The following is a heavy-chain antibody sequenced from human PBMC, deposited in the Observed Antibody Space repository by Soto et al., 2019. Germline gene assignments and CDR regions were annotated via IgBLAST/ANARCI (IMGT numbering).Heavy chain of an antibody. D-gene: IGHD3-3*01. V-gene: IGHV3-7*03. Sequence: VGSLRLSCAASGFTFSSYWMSWVRQAPGKGLEWVANIKQDGSEKYYVDSVKGRFTISRDNAKNSLYLQMNSLRAEDTAVYYCARGTYNDFWSGRPIIHGMDVWGQGTTVTVSS. J-gene: IGHJ6*02. CDR1: GFTFSSYW. CDR3: ARGTYNDFWSGRPIIHGMDV. CDR2: IKQDGSEK.